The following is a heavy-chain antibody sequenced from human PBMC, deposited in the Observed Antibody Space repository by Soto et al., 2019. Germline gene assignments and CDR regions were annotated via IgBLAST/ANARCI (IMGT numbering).Heavy chain of an antibody. Sequence: GGSLRLSCAASGFTFDDYAMHWVRQAPGKGLEWVSGISWNSGSIGYADSVKGRFTISRDNAKNSLYLQMNSLRAEDTALYYCAKDMWSSVLWFGDPTGVGAFDIWGQGTMVTVSS. CDR3: AKDMWSSVLWFGDPTGVGAFDI. CDR2: ISWNSGSI. CDR1: GFTFDDYA. J-gene: IGHJ3*02. D-gene: IGHD3-10*01. V-gene: IGHV3-9*01.